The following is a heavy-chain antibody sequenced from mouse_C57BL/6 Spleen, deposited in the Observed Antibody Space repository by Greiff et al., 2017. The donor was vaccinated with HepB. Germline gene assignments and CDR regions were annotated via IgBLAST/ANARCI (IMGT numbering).Heavy chain of an antibody. Sequence: VQLQQSGPELVKPGASVKISCKASGYAFSSSWMNWVKQRPGKGLEWIGRIYPGDGDTNYNGKFKGKATLTADKSSSTAYMQLSSLTSEDSAVYVCAREYYGSSYVGYFDVWGTGTTVTVSS. D-gene: IGHD1-1*01. J-gene: IGHJ1*03. CDR2: IYPGDGDT. V-gene: IGHV1-82*01. CDR1: GYAFSSSW. CDR3: AREYYGSSYVGYFDV.